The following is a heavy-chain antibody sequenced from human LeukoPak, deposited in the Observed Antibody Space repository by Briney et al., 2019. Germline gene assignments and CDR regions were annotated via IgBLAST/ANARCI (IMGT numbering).Heavy chain of an antibody. J-gene: IGHJ3*02. CDR3: AREVVDTNAFDI. CDR1: GFTFSSYS. Sequence: GGSLRLSCAASGFTFSSYSMNWVRQAPGKGLEGVSSISSSSSYIYYADSVKGRFTISRDNAKNSLYLQMNSLRAEDTAVYYCAREVVDTNAFDIWGQGTMVTVSS. V-gene: IGHV3-21*01. CDR2: ISSSSSYI. D-gene: IGHD5-18*01.